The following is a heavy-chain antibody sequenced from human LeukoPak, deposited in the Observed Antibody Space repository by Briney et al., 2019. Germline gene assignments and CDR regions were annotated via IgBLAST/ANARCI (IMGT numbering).Heavy chain of an antibody. D-gene: IGHD3-22*01. J-gene: IGHJ4*02. V-gene: IGHV3-33*01. Sequence: GGSLRLSCAASGFTFSNYGMHWVRQAPGKGLEWVAVIWYDGSKTYYADSVKGRFTISRDNSKNTLYLQMSSLRAEDTAVYYCARSMIVAAFDYWGQGTLLTVSS. CDR2: IWYDGSKT. CDR1: GFTFSNYG. CDR3: ARSMIVAAFDY.